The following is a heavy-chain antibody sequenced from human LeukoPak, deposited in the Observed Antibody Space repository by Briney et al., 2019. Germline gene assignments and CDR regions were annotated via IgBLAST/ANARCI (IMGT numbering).Heavy chain of an antibody. J-gene: IGHJ4*02. CDR2: IYHTGSA. D-gene: IGHD3-9*01. V-gene: IGHV4-59*08. CDR3: ARRHYDLLTGYSYYFDY. Sequence: PSETLSLTCTVSGGSITSYYWSWIRQPPGKGLEWIGYIYHTGSANYNPSLKSRVTISVDTSKNQFSLKLSSVTAADTAVYYCARRHYDLLTGYSYYFDYWGQGTLVTVSS. CDR1: GGSITSYY.